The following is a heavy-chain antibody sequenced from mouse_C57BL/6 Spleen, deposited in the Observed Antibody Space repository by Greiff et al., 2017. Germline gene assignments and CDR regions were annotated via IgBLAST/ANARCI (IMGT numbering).Heavy chain of an antibody. Sequence: QVTLKVSGPGILQPSQTLSLTCSFSGFSLSTFGMGVGWLRQPSGKGLEWLAHIWWDDDKYYKQALKSRLTLSKYTSKNQVFLTIANVYSAVTATYFCARVGRDYDGGGYYYAMDYGGQGTSVTVSS. CDR2: IWWDDDK. J-gene: IGHJ4*01. V-gene: IGHV8-8*01. D-gene: IGHD2-4*01. CDR1: GFSLSTFGMG. CDR3: ARVGRDYDGGGYYYAMDY.